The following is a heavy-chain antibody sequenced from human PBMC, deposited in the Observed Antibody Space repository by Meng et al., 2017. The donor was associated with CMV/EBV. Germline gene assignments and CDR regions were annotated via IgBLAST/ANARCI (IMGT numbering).Heavy chain of an antibody. D-gene: IGHD3-3*01. V-gene: IGHV1-2*02. CDR2: INANSGGT. CDR1: GYTFTGYY. CDR3: ARVTDFWSTPWGFDP. Sequence: SVKVSCKASGYTFTGYYMHWVRQAPGQGLEWMGWINANSGGTNYAVKFQGRVTMTRDTSITTAYMELSRLRSDDTAVYYCARVTDFWSTPWGFDPWGQGTLVTVSS. J-gene: IGHJ5*01.